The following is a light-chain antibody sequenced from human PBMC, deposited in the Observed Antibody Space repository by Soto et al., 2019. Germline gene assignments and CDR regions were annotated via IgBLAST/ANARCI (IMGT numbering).Light chain of an antibody. CDR2: DAT. CDR3: QQLNSYPL. J-gene: IGKJ5*01. V-gene: IGKV1-39*01. CDR1: QSINNY. Sequence: IQLTQSPSSLSASVGDRASITCRTSQSINNYLNWYQQKPGKAPKVLIYDATRLQSGVPSRFSGGGSGTDFTLTISSLQPEDFATYYCQQLNSYPLFGQGTRLEI.